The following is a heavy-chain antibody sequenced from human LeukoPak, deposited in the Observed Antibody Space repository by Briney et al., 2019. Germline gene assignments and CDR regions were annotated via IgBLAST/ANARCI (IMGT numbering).Heavy chain of an antibody. V-gene: IGHV1-69*13. D-gene: IGHD5-12*01. CDR1: GGTFSSYA. CDR3: ATDGVYSGYGNWFDP. Sequence: SVKVSCKASGGTFSSYAISWVRQAPGQGLEWMGGIIPIFGTANYAQKFQGRVTITADESTSTAYMELSSLRSEDTAVYYCATDGVYSGYGNWFDPWGQGTLVTVSS. J-gene: IGHJ5*02. CDR2: IIPIFGTA.